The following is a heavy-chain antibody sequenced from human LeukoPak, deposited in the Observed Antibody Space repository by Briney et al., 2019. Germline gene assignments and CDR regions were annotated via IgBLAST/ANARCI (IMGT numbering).Heavy chain of an antibody. CDR2: IYSGGPT. Sequence: QTGGSLRLSCAASGFTVSLYYMTWVRQAPGKGLEWVSVIYSGGPTYYADSVKGRFTISRVNSKNTVYLQMNSLRGEDTAVYFCARGWVVATGGFDMWGQGTMVTVSS. CDR3: ARGWVVATGGFDM. V-gene: IGHV3-53*01. D-gene: IGHD2-8*02. J-gene: IGHJ3*02. CDR1: GFTVSLYY.